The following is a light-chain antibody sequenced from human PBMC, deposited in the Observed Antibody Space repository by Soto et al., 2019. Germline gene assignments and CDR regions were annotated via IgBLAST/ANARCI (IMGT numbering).Light chain of an antibody. Sequence: EIVLTQSPGTLSLSPGERATLSCRASQSVSSSYLAWYQQKPGQAPRLLIYGASSRATGIPDRFSGSGSGTDFTLTISRLEPEDFAVCYCQHYGRSPAFGGGTKVEIK. J-gene: IGKJ4*01. V-gene: IGKV3-20*01. CDR2: GAS. CDR3: QHYGRSPA. CDR1: QSVSSSY.